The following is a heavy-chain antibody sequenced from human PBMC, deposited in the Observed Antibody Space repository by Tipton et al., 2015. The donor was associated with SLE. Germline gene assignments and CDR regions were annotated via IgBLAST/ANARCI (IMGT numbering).Heavy chain of an antibody. D-gene: IGHD4-17*01. CDR1: GDSISSSPYY. CDR2: MYYRGST. CDR3: ARLPTGFPNWFDP. J-gene: IGHJ5*02. Sequence: TLSLTCTVSGDSISSSPYYWGWIRQPPGKGLEWIGTMYYRGSTYYNPSLRSRVTISVDTSKNQFSLKLSSVTAADTAVYYCARLPTGFPNWFDPWGQGTLVTVSS. V-gene: IGHV4-39*01.